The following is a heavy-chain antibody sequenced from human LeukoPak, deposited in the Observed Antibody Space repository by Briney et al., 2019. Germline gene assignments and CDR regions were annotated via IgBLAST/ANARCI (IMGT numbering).Heavy chain of an antibody. V-gene: IGHV3-15*01. J-gene: IGHJ4*02. CDR2: IKSKSDGGTI. D-gene: IGHD2-15*01. CDR1: GFTFSDAW. CDR3: TTRRQDGW. Sequence: GGSLRLSCVGSGFTFSDAWMSWVRQAPGKGLEWVCSIKSKSDGGTIDYAAPVKGRFTISRDDSRNTLYLQMNSLKTEDTAVYYCTTRRQDGWWGQGTLVTVS.